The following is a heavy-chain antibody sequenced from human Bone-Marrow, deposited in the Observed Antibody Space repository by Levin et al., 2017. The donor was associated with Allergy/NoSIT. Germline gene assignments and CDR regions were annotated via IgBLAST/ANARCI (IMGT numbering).Heavy chain of an antibody. CDR3: VKGWSSSSVFDG. D-gene: IGHD6-6*01. CDR2: IYDGDST. Sequence: GGSLRLSCAASGFTVSSKYMTWVRQAPGKGLEWVSVIYDGDSTYYADSVKGRFTISRDNSKNTLYLQMNSLRVEDTALYYCVKGWSSSSVFDGWGQGTLVTVSS. CDR1: GFTVSSKY. V-gene: IGHV3-66*01. J-gene: IGHJ4*02.